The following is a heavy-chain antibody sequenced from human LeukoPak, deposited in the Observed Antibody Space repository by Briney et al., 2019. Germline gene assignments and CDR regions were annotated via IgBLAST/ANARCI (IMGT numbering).Heavy chain of an antibody. CDR3: AKSALVTTVTTA. V-gene: IGHV3-23*01. J-gene: IGHJ4*02. Sequence: GGSLRLSCADSGFTFSSHAMSWVRQAPGKGLEGVSAISDSDSSTYYAHSVKGRFTISRDNSKNTLYLQMNSLRAEDTAVYYCAKSALVTTVTTAWGQGTLVTVSP. CDR1: GFTFSSHA. D-gene: IGHD4-11*01. CDR2: ISDSDSST.